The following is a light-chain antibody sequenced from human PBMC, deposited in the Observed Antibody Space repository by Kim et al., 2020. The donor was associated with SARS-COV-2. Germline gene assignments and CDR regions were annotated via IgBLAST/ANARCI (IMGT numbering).Light chain of an antibody. J-gene: IGLJ2*01. CDR1: SSDLNAYNF. Sequence: QSALTQPRSVSESPGQSVTVSCTETSSDLNAYNFVSWYQQHPGKAPKLIIYDVTKRPSGVPDRFSGSKSGNTASLTISGLQAEDEAYYYCCSYAGRYTSVFGGGTKVTVL. CDR3: CSYAGRYTSV. CDR2: DVT. V-gene: IGLV2-11*01.